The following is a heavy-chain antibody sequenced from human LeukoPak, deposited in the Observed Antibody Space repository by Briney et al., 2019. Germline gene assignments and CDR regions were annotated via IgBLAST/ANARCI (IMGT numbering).Heavy chain of an antibody. D-gene: IGHD3-22*01. CDR1: GFTFSTYD. V-gene: IGHV3-13*01. Sequence: PGGSLRLSCAASGFTFSTYDLHWVRRATGKGLEWVSAIGTAGDTYYPGSVQGRFTISRENAKDSLYLQMNSLRADDTGVYFCAREVHDSRSSGWSLDIWGRGTLVTVSS. CDR3: AREVHDSRSSGWSLDI. J-gene: IGHJ2*01. CDR2: IGTAGDT.